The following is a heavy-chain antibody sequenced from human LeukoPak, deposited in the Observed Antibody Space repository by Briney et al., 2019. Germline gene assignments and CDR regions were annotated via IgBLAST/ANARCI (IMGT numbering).Heavy chain of an antibody. D-gene: IGHD6-19*01. CDR2: INHSGST. V-gene: IGHV4-34*01. Sequence: QSLSLTCAAYGSAFRGSDWGWIPEPAGKGKERSGEINHSGSTNYNPSLKSRVTISVDTSKNQFSLKLSAVTAAGTAMYYCARESTTVAGTFDYWGQGTLVTVSS. CDR3: ARESTTVAGTFDY. CDR1: GSAFRGSD. J-gene: IGHJ4*02.